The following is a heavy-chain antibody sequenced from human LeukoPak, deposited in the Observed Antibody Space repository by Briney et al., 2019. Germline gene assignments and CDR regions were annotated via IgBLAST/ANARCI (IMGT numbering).Heavy chain of an antibody. D-gene: IGHD6-25*01. V-gene: IGHV4-59*01. J-gene: IGHJ2*01. CDR3: AREGSGSTSWYFDL. CDR2: IYYSGST. Sequence: SETLSLTCTVSGGSISSYYWSWIRQPPGKGLEWIGYIYYSGSTNYNPSLKSRVTISVDTSKNQFSLKLSSVTAADTAVYYCAREGSGSTSWYFDLWGRGTLVTVSS. CDR1: GGSISSYY.